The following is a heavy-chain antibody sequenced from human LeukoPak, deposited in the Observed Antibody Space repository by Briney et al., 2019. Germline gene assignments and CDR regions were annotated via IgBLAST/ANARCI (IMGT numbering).Heavy chain of an antibody. V-gene: IGHV3-48*03. J-gene: IGHJ4*02. Sequence: GGSLRLSCAASGFTFSSYEMNWVRQAPGKGLEWVSYISSSGNTIYYADSVKGRFTISRDNAKNSPYLQMNSLRAEDTAVYYCARAGYYFDYWGQGTLVTVSS. CDR3: ARAGYYFDY. CDR1: GFTFSSYE. D-gene: IGHD3-10*01. CDR2: ISSSGNTI.